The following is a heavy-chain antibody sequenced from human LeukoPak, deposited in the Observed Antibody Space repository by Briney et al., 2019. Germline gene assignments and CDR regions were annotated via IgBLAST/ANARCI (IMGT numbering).Heavy chain of an antibody. J-gene: IGHJ4*02. CDR1: GGTFSSYA. CDR3: ARGKSDTIVPDY. D-gene: IGHD2-2*01. Sequence: SVKVSCTASGGTFSSYAISWVRQAPGQGLEWMGEIIPIFGTANYAQKFQGRVTITADESTSTAYMELSSLRSEDTAVYYCARGKSDTIVPDYWGQGTLVTVSS. V-gene: IGHV1-69*13. CDR2: IIPIFGTA.